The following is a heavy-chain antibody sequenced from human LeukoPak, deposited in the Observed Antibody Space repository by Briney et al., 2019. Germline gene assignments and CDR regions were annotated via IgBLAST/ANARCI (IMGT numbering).Heavy chain of an antibody. D-gene: IGHD3-10*01. J-gene: IGHJ6*03. CDR1: GYTFTTYA. V-gene: IGHV1-46*01. CDR3: ARGTPGQYYMDV. CDR2: INSSGGST. Sequence: ASVKVSCKASGYTFTTYAITWVRQAPGQGLEWMGIINSSGGSTSYAQKFQGRVTMTRDTSTSTVYMELSSLRSEDTAVYYCARGTPGQYYMDVWGKGTTVTISS.